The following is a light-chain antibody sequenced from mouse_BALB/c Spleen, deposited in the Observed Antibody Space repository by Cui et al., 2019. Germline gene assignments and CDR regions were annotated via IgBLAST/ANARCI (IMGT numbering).Light chain of an antibody. CDR1: SSVSY. Sequence: QLVLTQTPALMSVCPGEKVTMTCSASSSVSYMYWYQQKPRSSPKPWIYLTSNLASGVPARFSGSGSGTSYSLTISSMEAEDAATYYCQQWSSNPPTFGGGTKLEIK. J-gene: IGKJ2*01. CDR2: LTS. V-gene: IGKV4-68*01. CDR3: QQWSSNPPT.